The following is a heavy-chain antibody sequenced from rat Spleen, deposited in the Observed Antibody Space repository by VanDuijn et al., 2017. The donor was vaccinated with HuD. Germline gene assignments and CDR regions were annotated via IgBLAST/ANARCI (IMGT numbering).Heavy chain of an antibody. CDR3: TRVGITSFDY. CDR2: IRPSGGST. Sequence: EVQLVESGGGLVQPGRSLKLSCAASGFTFSNYDMAWVRQAPTKGLEWVASIRPSGGSTYYGDSVKGRFTISRDDAKSTLYLQMDSLRSEDTATYYCTRVGITSFDYWGQGVMVTVSS. CDR1: GFTFSNYD. V-gene: IGHV5S23*01. D-gene: IGHD1-9*01. J-gene: IGHJ2*01.